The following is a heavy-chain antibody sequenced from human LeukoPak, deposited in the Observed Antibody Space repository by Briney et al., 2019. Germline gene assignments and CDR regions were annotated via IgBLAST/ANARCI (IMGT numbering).Heavy chain of an antibody. CDR3: ARDYLGFRYGENWFDP. Sequence: GGSLRLSCAASGFTFDDYAMHWVRQAPGKGLEWVSSISSSSSYIYYADSVKGRFTISRDNAKNSLYLQMNSLRAEDTAVYYCARDYLGFRYGENWFDPWGQGTLVTVSS. D-gene: IGHD3-16*01. CDR1: GFTFDDYA. V-gene: IGHV3-21*01. J-gene: IGHJ5*02. CDR2: ISSSSSYI.